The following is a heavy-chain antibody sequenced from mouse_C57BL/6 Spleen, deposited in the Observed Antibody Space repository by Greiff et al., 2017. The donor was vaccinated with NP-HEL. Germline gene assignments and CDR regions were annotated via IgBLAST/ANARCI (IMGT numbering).Heavy chain of an antibody. Sequence: EVKLQESGPELVKPGASVKISCKASGYSFTDYNMNWVKQSNGKSLEWIGVINPNYGTTSYNQKFKGKATLTVDQSSSTAYMQLNSLTSEDSAVYYCASYGSSYGNFYYAMDYWGQGTSVTVSS. V-gene: IGHV1-39*01. CDR1: GYSFTDYN. J-gene: IGHJ4*01. D-gene: IGHD1-1*01. CDR2: INPNYGTT. CDR3: ASYGSSYGNFYYAMDY.